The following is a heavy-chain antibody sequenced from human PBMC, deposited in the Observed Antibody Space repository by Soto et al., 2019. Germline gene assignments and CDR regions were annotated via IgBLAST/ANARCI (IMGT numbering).Heavy chain of an antibody. CDR3: ARDRLIAVTGLLHY. D-gene: IGHD6-19*01. CDR2: ISAYNGKT. Sequence: QVQLVQSGAEVKKPGASVKVSCKTSGYPFTSYGINWVRQAPGQGPEWMGWISAYNGKTSYTQKFQGRVTMTTDTSTSTAYTELRSLSSDDTAVYFCARDRLIAVTGLLHYWGQGTLVTVSS. J-gene: IGHJ4*02. CDR1: GYPFTSYG. V-gene: IGHV1-18*01.